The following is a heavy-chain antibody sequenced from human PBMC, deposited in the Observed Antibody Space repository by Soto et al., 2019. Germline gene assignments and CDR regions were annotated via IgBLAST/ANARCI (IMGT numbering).Heavy chain of an antibody. CDR1: GCSISSYY. Sequence: SDTLSLTFTVSGCSISSYYWSWFRQPPGKGLEWIGYISYSGSTNYSPSLKSRVTISVDTSKKQFSLNLSSVTAADTAVYYCAKVAVENGPIFDYWGQGTLVTVSS. J-gene: IGHJ4*02. D-gene: IGHD2-8*01. CDR3: AKVAVENGPIFDY. V-gene: IGHV4-59*01. CDR2: ISYSGST.